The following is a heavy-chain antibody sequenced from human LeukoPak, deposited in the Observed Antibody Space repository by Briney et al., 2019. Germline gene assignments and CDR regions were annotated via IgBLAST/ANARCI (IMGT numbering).Heavy chain of an antibody. V-gene: IGHV4-59*08. J-gene: IGHJ6*02. Sequence: PSETLSLTCTVSAGSISSYYWSWIRQPPGKGLEWIGYIYYIGSTNYNPSLKSRVTISVDTSKNQFSLKLSSVTAADTAVYYCARHDYYDSRNGMDVWGQGTTVTVSS. CDR2: IYYIGST. D-gene: IGHD3-22*01. CDR3: ARHDYYDSRNGMDV. CDR1: AGSISSYY.